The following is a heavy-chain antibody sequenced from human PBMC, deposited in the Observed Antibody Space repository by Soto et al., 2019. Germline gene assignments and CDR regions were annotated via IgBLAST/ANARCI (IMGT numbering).Heavy chain of an antibody. CDR3: ARDGIGGKSNGMEV. CDR1: VFSIIIGGYY. J-gene: IGHJ6*02. D-gene: IGHD2-15*01. Sequence: TXSLTCTFSVFSIIIGGYYGSGIRQHPGKGREWIGYIYYSGSTYYNPSLKSRFTISLDTSKNQFSLKLSSVTAADTAVYYCARDGIGGKSNGMEVWGQGTTVTVSS. V-gene: IGHV4-31*03. CDR2: IYYSGST.